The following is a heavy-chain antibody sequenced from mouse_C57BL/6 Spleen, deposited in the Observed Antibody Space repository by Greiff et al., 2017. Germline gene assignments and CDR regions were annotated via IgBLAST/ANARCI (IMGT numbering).Heavy chain of an antibody. CDR3: ARGDYDEGVDY. J-gene: IGHJ2*01. D-gene: IGHD2-4*01. CDR1: GYSFTDYN. Sequence: EVQLQVSGPELVKPGASVKISCKASGYSFTDYNMNWVKQSNGKSLEWIGVLNPNYGTTSYNQKFKGKATLTVDKSSSTAYMQLNGLTSEDSAVYDCARGDYDEGVDYWGQGTTLTVSS. CDR2: LNPNYGTT. V-gene: IGHV1-39*01.